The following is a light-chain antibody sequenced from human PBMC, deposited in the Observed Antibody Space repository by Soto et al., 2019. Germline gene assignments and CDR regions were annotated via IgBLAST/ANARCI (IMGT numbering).Light chain of an antibody. CDR3: QQRTRWPMT. J-gene: IGKJ5*01. CDR2: DTS. Sequence: ETVLTQSPGTLSLSPGERATVSCRASQSVGGSSLAWYQQRPGQAPRLLIYDTSKRATGIPDRFSGSGSGTDFTLTISSLEPEDFAVYYCQQRTRWPMTFGQGTRLEIK. V-gene: IGKV3D-20*02. CDR1: QSVGGSS.